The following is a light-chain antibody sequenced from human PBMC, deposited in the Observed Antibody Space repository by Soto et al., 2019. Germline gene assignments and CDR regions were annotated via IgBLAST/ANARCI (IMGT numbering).Light chain of an antibody. J-gene: IGKJ1*01. Sequence: DSQMTQSPSSLSASVGDRVTITSRASQSISSYLNWYQQKPGKAPKLLIYAASSLQSGVPSRFSGSGPGKDFTLTISSLQPEDFATYYCQQSYSTPWTGGQGTRVEIK. CDR2: AAS. CDR1: QSISSY. CDR3: QQSYSTPWT. V-gene: IGKV1-39*01.